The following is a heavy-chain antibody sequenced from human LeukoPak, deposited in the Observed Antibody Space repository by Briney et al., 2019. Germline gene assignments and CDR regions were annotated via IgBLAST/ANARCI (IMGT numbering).Heavy chain of an antibody. CDR3: ARDLQGAAAGDFDY. J-gene: IGHJ4*02. CDR2: INPNGGGT. V-gene: IGHV1-2*02. Sequence: ASVKVSCKASGYTFTGYYMYWVRQAPGQGLGWMGWINPNGGGTNYAQKFQGRVTMTRDTSISTAYMELSRLRSDDTAVYYCARDLQGAAAGDFDYWGQGTLATVSS. D-gene: IGHD6-13*01. CDR1: GYTFTGYY.